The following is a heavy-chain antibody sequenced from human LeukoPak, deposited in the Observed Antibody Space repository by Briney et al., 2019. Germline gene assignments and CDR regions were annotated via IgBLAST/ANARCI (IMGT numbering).Heavy chain of an antibody. Sequence: GGSLRLSCAASGFAFSDYGMHWVRQAPGKGLEWVAVISYDGSNKYYADSVKGRFTISRDSSKNTGYLKMNSLRGDDTAVYYCAKSTGYSSGWFDYWGQGTLVTVSS. D-gene: IGHD6-19*01. CDR3: AKSTGYSSGWFDY. V-gene: IGHV3-30*18. CDR1: GFAFSDYG. J-gene: IGHJ4*02. CDR2: ISYDGSNK.